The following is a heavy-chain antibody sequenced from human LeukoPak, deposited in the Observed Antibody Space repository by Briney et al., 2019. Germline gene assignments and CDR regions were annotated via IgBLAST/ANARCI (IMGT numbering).Heavy chain of an antibody. CDR3: ARDDTYYYDSSSYPTRY. CDR2: IYCSGST. J-gene: IGHJ4*02. D-gene: IGHD3-22*01. V-gene: IGHV4-30-4*08. Sequence: SETLSLTCTVSGGSITSGDYYWSWIRQPPGKGLEWIGNIYCSGSTYYNPSLKSRVTISVDTSKNQFSLKLSSVTAADTAVYYCARDDTYYYDSSSYPTRYWGQGTLVTVSS. CDR1: GGSITSGDYY.